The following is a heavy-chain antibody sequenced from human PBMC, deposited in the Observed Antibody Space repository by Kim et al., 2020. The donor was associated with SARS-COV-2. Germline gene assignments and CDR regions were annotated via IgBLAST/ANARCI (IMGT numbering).Heavy chain of an antibody. Sequence: GGSLRLSCAASGFTFSDYNMSWIRQAPGKGLEWVSYISSSGSTIYYADSVKGRFTISRDNAKNSLYLQMNSLRAEDTAVYYCARDGYCSSTSCYDLYYGMDVWGQGTTVTVSS. CDR3: ARDGYCSSTSCYDLYYGMDV. CDR1: GFTFSDYN. V-gene: IGHV3-11*04. CDR2: ISSSGSTI. J-gene: IGHJ6*02. D-gene: IGHD2-2*03.